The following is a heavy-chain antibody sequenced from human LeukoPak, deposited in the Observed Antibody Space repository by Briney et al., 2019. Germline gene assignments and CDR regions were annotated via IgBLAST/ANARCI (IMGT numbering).Heavy chain of an antibody. CDR3: TIGTAWWELRRALDY. Sequence: TGGSLRLSCAAAGFTFSNAWMSWVRQAPGKGLEWVGRTKSKTDGGTTDYAAPVRGRFTISRDDSKNTMYLQMNSLKTEDTAVYYCTIGTAWWELRRALDYWGQGTLVTVSS. CDR2: TKSKTDGGTT. J-gene: IGHJ4*02. CDR1: GFTFSNAW. V-gene: IGHV3-15*01. D-gene: IGHD2-15*01.